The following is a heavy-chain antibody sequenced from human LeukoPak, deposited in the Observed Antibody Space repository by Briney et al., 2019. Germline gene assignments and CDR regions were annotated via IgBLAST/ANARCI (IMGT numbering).Heavy chain of an antibody. V-gene: IGHV4-59*01. J-gene: IGHJ4*02. CDR3: AREGYSSSWRSDAYYFDY. Sequence: SETLSLSCTVSGGSIRSYYWSWIRQPPGKGLECIGYIYYIGSTNYNPSLKSRVTISLDTSKSQFSLKLTSVTPADTAVYYCAREGYSSSWRSDAYYFDYWGQGTLVTVSS. D-gene: IGHD6-13*01. CDR1: GGSIRSYY. CDR2: IYYIGST.